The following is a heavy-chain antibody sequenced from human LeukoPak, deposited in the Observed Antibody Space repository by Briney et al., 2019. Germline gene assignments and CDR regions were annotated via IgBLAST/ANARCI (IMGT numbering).Heavy chain of an antibody. CDR2: IKSKTDGGTT. D-gene: IGHD6-19*01. J-gene: IGHJ4*02. CDR3: ARVRYSSGYRYFDY. CDR1: GFTFSNAW. Sequence: GGSLRLSCAASGFTFSNAWMSWVRQAPGKGLEWVGRIKSKTDGGTTDYAAPVKGRFTISRENAKNSLYLQMNSLRAGDTAVYYCARVRYSSGYRYFDYWGQGTLVTVSS. V-gene: IGHV3-15*01.